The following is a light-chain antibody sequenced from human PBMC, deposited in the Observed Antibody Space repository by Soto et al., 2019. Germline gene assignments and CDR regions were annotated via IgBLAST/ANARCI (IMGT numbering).Light chain of an antibody. J-gene: IGKJ2*01. CDR1: QIIGSS. Sequence: DIQMTQSPSTLSASVGDRVTITCRASQIIGSSLAWYQQKPGKAPKLLIYDASTLRSGVPSRFSGSESGTEFTLTISSLQPDDSATYCCQHYYSFPYTFGQGTKLEIK. CDR3: QHYYSFPYT. V-gene: IGKV1-5*01. CDR2: DAS.